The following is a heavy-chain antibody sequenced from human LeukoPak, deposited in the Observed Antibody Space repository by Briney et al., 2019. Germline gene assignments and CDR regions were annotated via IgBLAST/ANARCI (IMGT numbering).Heavy chain of an antibody. Sequence: SETLSLTCTVSGGSISSYYWSWIRQPPGKGLEWIGYIYYSGSTNYNPSLKSRVTISVDTSKNQFSLKLSSVTAADTAVYYCARQEAGPLVAFDIWGQGTMVTVSS. CDR1: GGSISSYY. CDR2: IYYSGST. CDR3: ARQEAGPLVAFDI. J-gene: IGHJ3*02. V-gene: IGHV4-59*08.